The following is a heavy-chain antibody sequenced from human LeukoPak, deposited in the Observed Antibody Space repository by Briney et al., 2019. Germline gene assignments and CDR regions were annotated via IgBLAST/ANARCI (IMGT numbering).Heavy chain of an antibody. Sequence: GGSLRPSCAASGFTFSSCAMHWVRQAPGKGLEWVAVISYDGSNKYYADSVKGRFTISRDNSKNTLYLQMNSLRAEDTAVYYCARGVVITSGLDYWGPGTLVTVSS. V-gene: IGHV3-30-3*01. CDR3: ARGVVITSGLDY. CDR1: GFTFSSCA. J-gene: IGHJ4*02. CDR2: ISYDGSNK. D-gene: IGHD3-22*01.